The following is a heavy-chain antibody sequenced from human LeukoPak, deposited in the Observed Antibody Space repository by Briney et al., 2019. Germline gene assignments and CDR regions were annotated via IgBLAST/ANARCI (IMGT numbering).Heavy chain of an antibody. J-gene: IGHJ6*03. CDR2: IYHSGNT. CDR1: GGSISSYY. V-gene: IGHV4-4*07. CDR3: ARRPGHYYYYMDV. Sequence: SETLSLTCTVSGGSISSYYWGWIRQPAGQGLEWFGRIYHSGNTNYNPSLKSRVTISVDTSKNQFSLKLSSVTAADTAVYYCARRPGHYYYYMDVWGKGTTVTVSS.